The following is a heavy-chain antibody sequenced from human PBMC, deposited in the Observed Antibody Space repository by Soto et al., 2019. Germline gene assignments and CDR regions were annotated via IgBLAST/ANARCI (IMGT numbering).Heavy chain of an antibody. J-gene: IGHJ4*02. CDR2: IIPILGIA. Sequence: QVQLVQSGAEVKKPGSSVKVACKASLCTFSSYTISWVRQAPGQGPEWMGRIIPILGIANYAQKFQGRVTMTSDKSTRTADMELSSLSSEDTAVYYCEGDGRGFGESHWGQGTLVTVSS. D-gene: IGHD3-10*01. CDR1: LCTFSSYT. CDR3: EGDGRGFGESH. V-gene: IGHV1-69*08.